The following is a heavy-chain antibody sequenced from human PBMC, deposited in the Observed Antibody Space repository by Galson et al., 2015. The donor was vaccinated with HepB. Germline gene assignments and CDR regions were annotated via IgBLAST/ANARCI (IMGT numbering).Heavy chain of an antibody. CDR1: GFTVSSNY. Sequence: SLRLSCAASGFTVSSNYMSWVRQAPGKGLEWVSVIYSGGSTYYADSVKGRFTISRDNSKNTLYLQMNSLRAEDTAVYYCARVGVDAKAVAGTTWFDPWGQGTLVTVSS. V-gene: IGHV3-66*02. D-gene: IGHD6-19*01. CDR3: ARVGVDAKAVAGTTWFDP. J-gene: IGHJ5*02. CDR2: IYSGGST.